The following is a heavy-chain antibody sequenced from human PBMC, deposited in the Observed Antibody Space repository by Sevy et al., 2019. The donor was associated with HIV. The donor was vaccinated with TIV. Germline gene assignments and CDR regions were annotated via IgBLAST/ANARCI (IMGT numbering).Heavy chain of an antibody. D-gene: IGHD6-19*01. J-gene: IGHJ5*02. CDR2: ISGGGAAT. V-gene: IGHV3-23*01. CDR3: ARYGRIPVAGHTWFDP. Sequence: GGSLRLSCSASGFTFIAFGMTWVRQAPGKGLEWVSGISGGGAATAYADSVKRRFTISRDNSKNTLYLQMNSLTAADTAVYYCARYGRIPVAGHTWFDPWGLGTLVTVSS. CDR1: GFTFIAFG.